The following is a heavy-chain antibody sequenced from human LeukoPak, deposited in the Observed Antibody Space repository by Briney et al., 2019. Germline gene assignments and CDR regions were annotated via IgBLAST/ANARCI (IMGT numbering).Heavy chain of an antibody. V-gene: IGHV3-74*01. J-gene: IGHJ5*02. CDR2: INSDGSST. D-gene: IGHD3-10*01. CDR1: GFTLSSYW. Sequence: GGSLRLSCAASGFTLSSYWMHWVRQAPGKGLVWVSGINSDGSSTRYADSVKGRLTISRDNANNMLYLQMNSLRAEDTAVYYCARDGSGSMYNWFDPWGQGTLVTVSS. CDR3: ARDGSGSMYNWFDP.